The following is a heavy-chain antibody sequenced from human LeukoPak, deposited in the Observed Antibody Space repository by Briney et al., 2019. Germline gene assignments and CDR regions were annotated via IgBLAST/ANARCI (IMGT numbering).Heavy chain of an antibody. CDR3: TKLARAPRDFDY. CDR1: GFTFSDHY. D-gene: IGHD3-10*01. Sequence: GASLTLSCAPSGFTFSDHYIDSVRHAPGEGLGCVCRSRDKGNSYTTAYAASVRGRFTISRDDSKNSLYLQMNSLKIEDTAVYYCTKLARAPRDFDYWGQGTLVTVSS. CDR2: SRDKGNSYTT. V-gene: IGHV3-72*01. J-gene: IGHJ4*01.